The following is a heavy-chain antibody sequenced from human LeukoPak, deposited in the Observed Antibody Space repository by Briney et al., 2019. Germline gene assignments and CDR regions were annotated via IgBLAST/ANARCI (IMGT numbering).Heavy chain of an antibody. CDR1: GFTFSDYY. D-gene: IGHD3-3*01. V-gene: IGHV3-11*04. CDR3: ATAVHYDFWSCLIDY. CDR2: ISSSGSNI. J-gene: IGHJ4*02. Sequence: GGSLRLSCAASGFTFSDYYMSWIRQAPGKGLEWVSYISSSGSNIYYADSVKGRFTISRDNAKNSLYLQMNSLRAEDTAVYYCATAVHYDFWSCLIDYWGQGTLVTVSS.